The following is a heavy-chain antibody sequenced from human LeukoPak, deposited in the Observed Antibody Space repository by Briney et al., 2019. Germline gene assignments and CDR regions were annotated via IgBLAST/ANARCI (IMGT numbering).Heavy chain of an antibody. Sequence: GGSLRLSCAASGFTFSSYGMHWVRQAPGKGLEWVAFIRYDGSNKYYADSVKGRFTISRDNSKNTLYLQMNSLRAEDTAVYYCAKEEYYYDSSGYYYFDYWGQGTLVTVSS. J-gene: IGHJ4*02. CDR1: GFTFSSYG. CDR2: IRYDGSNK. V-gene: IGHV3-30*02. CDR3: AKEEYYYDSSGYYYFDY. D-gene: IGHD3-22*01.